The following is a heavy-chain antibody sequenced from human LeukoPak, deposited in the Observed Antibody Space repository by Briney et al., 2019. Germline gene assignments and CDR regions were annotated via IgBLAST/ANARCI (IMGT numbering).Heavy chain of an antibody. V-gene: IGHV3-23*01. CDR3: ARDLREHGVFDI. CDR1: EFTFSSYA. CDR2: ISGSGGST. Sequence: GGSLRLSCAVSEFTFSSYAMSWVRQAPGKGLEWVSAISGSGGSTYYADSVKGRFTISRDNSKNTLYLQMNSLRAEDTAVYYCARDLREHGVFDIWGQGTMVTVSS. D-gene: IGHD1-26*01. J-gene: IGHJ3*02.